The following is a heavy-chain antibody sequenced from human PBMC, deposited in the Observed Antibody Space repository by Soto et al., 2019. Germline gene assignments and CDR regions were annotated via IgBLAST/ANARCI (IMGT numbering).Heavy chain of an antibody. J-gene: IGHJ6*04. Sequence: ASVNVSCKASGYTFTGYYMHWVRQAPGQGLEWMAWINPNNGGTRYAQKFQGRLNLTRDTSISTAYMELSRLTPDDTAVYYCATTCAFGGSTKWGTDVWGEGTTDHVSS. CDR2: INPNNGGT. D-gene: IGHD3-3*01. CDR1: GYTFTGYY. V-gene: IGHV1-2*02. CDR3: ATTCAFGGSTKWGTDV.